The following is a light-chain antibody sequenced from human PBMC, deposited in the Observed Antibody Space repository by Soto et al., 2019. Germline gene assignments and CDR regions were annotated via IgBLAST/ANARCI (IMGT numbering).Light chain of an antibody. J-gene: IGKJ1*01. V-gene: IGKV1-9*01. CDR3: QQYNTWPRT. CDR1: QGTNSY. Sequence: IQLTQSPSSLSASVGDRVTITCRASQGTNSYLAWYQQKPGKAPNLLIYAASTLQSGVPSRFSGGGSGTDFTLTISSLQSEDFVIYFCQQYNTWPRTFGQGTKVDIK. CDR2: AAS.